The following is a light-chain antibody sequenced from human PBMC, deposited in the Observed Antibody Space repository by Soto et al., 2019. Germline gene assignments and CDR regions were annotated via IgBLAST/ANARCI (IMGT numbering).Light chain of an antibody. V-gene: IGKV3-20*01. CDR3: QQYDSSSWT. Sequence: EIVLTQSPGTLSLSPGERATLSCRASQSVSSTYLAWYQHRPGQAPRLLIYGASRRATGIPDRFSGSGSGTDFTLTISRLESEDFAVYYCQQYDSSSWTFGQGTKVEIK. CDR1: QSVSSTY. J-gene: IGKJ1*01. CDR2: GAS.